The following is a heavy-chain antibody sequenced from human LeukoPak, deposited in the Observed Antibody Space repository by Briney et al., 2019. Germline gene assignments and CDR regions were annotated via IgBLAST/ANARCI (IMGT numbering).Heavy chain of an antibody. CDR1: GFSFSDYR. V-gene: IGHV3-21*01. Sequence: GGSLRLSCAASGFSFSDYRMNWVRQAPGEGLEWVSSISSGSSHIYYADSVKGRFTISRDNAKDLLYLQMNSLRAEDTAVYYCARGANCSGGSCYTPKYWGQGTQVTVSS. J-gene: IGHJ4*02. CDR3: ARGANCSGGSCYTPKY. CDR2: ISSGSSHI. D-gene: IGHD2-15*01.